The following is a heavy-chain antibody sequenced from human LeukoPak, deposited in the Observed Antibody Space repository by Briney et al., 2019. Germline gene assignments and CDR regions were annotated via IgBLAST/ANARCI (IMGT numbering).Heavy chain of an antibody. Sequence: AGGSLRLSCAASGFTFSSYGMSWVRQAPGKGLEWVSYISSSSSTIYYADSVKGRFTISRDNAKNSLYLQMNSLRAEDTAVYYCARRYDFWSGPFDYWGQGTLVTVSS. CDR2: ISSSSSTI. D-gene: IGHD3-3*01. J-gene: IGHJ4*02. CDR3: ARRYDFWSGPFDY. V-gene: IGHV3-48*01. CDR1: GFTFSSYG.